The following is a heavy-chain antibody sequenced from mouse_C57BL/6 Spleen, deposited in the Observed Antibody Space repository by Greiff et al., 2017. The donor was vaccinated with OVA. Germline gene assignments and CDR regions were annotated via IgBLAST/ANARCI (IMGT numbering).Heavy chain of an antibody. J-gene: IGHJ2*01. Sequence: EVQLVESGAGLVKPGGSLKLSCAASGFTFSSYAMSWVRQTPAKRLEWVATISDGGSYTYYTDNVKGRFTLPRDNAKNTLYLQMSHLKSEDTAMYYCARDRDDYYFDYWGQGTTLTVSS. CDR2: ISDGGSYT. CDR1: GFTFSSYA. V-gene: IGHV5-4*01. CDR3: ARDRDDYYFDY. D-gene: IGHD2-4*01.